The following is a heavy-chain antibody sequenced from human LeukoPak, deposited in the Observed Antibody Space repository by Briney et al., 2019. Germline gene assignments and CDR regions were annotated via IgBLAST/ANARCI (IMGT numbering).Heavy chain of an antibody. D-gene: IGHD2-2*01. CDR3: ASGPYCSSTSCYQNYGMDV. J-gene: IGHJ6*02. CDR1: GGSISSSSYY. V-gene: IGHV4-39*07. CDR2: IYHSGST. Sequence: SETLSLTCTVSGGSISSSSYYWGWIRQPPGKGLEWIGSIYHSGSTNYNPSLKSRVTISVDTSKNQFSLKLSSVTAADTAVYYCASGPYCSSTSCYQNYGMDVWGQGTTVTVSS.